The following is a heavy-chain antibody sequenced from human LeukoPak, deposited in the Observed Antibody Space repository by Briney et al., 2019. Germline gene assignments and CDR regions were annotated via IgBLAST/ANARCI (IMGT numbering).Heavy chain of an antibody. CDR1: GFTFSSYA. D-gene: IGHD6-19*01. J-gene: IGHJ4*02. CDR2: ISGSGNST. CDR3: ARGSEFDS. Sequence: PGGSLRLSCATSGFTFSSYAMNWVRQAPGKGLEWVSTISGSGNSTYYADSVKGRFTISRDNSKNSLYLQMNSLRGEDTAIYYCARGSEFDSWGQGTLVTVSS. V-gene: IGHV3-23*01.